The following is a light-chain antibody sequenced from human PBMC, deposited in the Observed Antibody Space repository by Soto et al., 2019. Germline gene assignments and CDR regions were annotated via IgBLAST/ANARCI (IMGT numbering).Light chain of an antibody. V-gene: IGLV2-23*01. CDR3: YSYAGENLYV. CDR2: EGT. Sequence: LTQPASVSASPRQSITMPFTGTSSDVGSYNLVSWFQQHPGKFPKLLIYEGTKRPSGLSDRFSGSKSGNTASLTISGLQAEDEADYYCYSYAGENLYVFGTGTKVTVL. J-gene: IGLJ1*01. CDR1: SSDVGSYNL.